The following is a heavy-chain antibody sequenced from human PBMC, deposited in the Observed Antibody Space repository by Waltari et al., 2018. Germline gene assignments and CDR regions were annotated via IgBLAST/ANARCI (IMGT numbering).Heavy chain of an antibody. CDR1: GFTLTDYW. J-gene: IGHJ5*02. Sequence: EVQLVQSGAEVGKPGESLKISCKASGFTLTDYWVGWVRQMPGKGLGWMGVVNVCDSNTIYSPSFQGQITISADRSISTAYLHWNSLKASDTAMYYCARRSGEYGQLFDPWCQGTLVTVSS. CDR2: VNVCDSNT. D-gene: IGHD4-17*01. V-gene: IGHV5-51*03. CDR3: ARRSGEYGQLFDP.